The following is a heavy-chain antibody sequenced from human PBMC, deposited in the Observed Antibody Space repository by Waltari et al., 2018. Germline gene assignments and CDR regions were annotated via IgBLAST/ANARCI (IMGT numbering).Heavy chain of an antibody. J-gene: IGHJ4*02. V-gene: IGHV3-15*01. CDR2: IKSRITGGTT. Sequence: EVQLVESGGGLVEPGGSLRLSWAGSGFIFSTAWMHWARQAPGKGLEWVGRIKSRITGGTTEYGAPVKGRFTISRDDSKDTVYLQMNSLKTEDTGVYYCGDFTAFDYWGQGSLVIVSS. CDR1: GFIFSTAW. D-gene: IGHD2-8*02. CDR3: GDFTAFDY.